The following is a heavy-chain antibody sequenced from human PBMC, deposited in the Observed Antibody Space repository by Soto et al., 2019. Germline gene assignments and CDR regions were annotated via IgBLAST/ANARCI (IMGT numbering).Heavy chain of an antibody. CDR2: MDPKSGNT. CDR3: ARGRPGGGAKRNWFDP. V-gene: IGHV1-8*01. J-gene: IGHJ5*02. Sequence: ASVKVSCKSSGYTFTSNDINWVRQATGQGPEWMGWMDPKSGNTAFAQKFQDRLIMTRNTSITTAYMELTSLTSEDTAIYYCARGRPGGGAKRNWFDPWGQGTLVTVSS. CDR1: GYTFTSND. D-gene: IGHD2-21*01.